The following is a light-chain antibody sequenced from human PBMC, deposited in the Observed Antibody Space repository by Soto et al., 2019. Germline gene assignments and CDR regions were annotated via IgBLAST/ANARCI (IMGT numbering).Light chain of an antibody. J-gene: IGKJ1*01. CDR3: QQRSSWPWT. Sequence: EILLTQSPATLSLSPGERATLSCRASQSVRSSLAWYQQKPGQAPRLLIYDVSNRATGIPGRFSGSGSGTDFTLTISNLEPEDFAVYYCQQRSSWPWTFGQGAKVEIK. V-gene: IGKV3-11*01. CDR2: DVS. CDR1: QSVRSS.